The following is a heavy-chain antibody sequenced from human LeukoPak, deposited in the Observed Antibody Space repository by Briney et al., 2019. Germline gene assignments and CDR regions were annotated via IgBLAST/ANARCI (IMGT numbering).Heavy chain of an antibody. Sequence: GGSLRLSCAASGFTFSSYSMNWVRQAPGKGLEWVSSISSSSSYIHYADSVKGRFTISRDNAKNSLYLQMNSLRAEDTAVYYCARGTVTNDYWGQGTLVTVSS. D-gene: IGHD4-17*01. CDR3: ARGTVTNDY. V-gene: IGHV3-21*01. CDR1: GFTFSSYS. CDR2: ISSSSSYI. J-gene: IGHJ4*02.